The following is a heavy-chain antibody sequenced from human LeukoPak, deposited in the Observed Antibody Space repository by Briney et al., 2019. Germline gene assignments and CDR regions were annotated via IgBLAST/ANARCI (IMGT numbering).Heavy chain of an antibody. V-gene: IGHV3-33*01. J-gene: IGHJ5*02. D-gene: IGHD3-10*01. CDR1: GFTFSSYG. CDR3: ARDKDGACGVRWFGELPHNWFDG. Sequence: RGWSLTLSCPAYGFTFSSYGMHWVRQAPGKGLEWVGVIWYYGWNKYYADSVKGRFTISRDNSKNTLYLQMNSLRAEDTAVYYCARDKDGACGVRWFGELPHNWFDGWGQGTLVTVAS. CDR2: IWYYGWNK.